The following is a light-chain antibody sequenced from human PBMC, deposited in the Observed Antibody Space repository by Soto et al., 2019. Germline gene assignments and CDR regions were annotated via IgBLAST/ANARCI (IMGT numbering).Light chain of an antibody. CDR2: DVH. Sequence: QSVLTQPASVSGSPGQSITISCTGARTDVDGHDYVSWYQQHPGQAPKLIIFDVHNWPSGVSSRFSGSKSGDTASLTISGLRAEDDGDYYCSSYTASTPFYVFGTGTKLTVL. CDR1: RTDVDGHDY. CDR3: SSYTASTPFYV. V-gene: IGLV2-14*03. J-gene: IGLJ1*01.